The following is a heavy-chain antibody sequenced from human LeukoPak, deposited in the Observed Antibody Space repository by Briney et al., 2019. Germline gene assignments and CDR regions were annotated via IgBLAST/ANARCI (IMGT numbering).Heavy chain of an antibody. D-gene: IGHD5-24*01. J-gene: IGHJ4*02. V-gene: IGHV4-61*01. Sequence: SETLSLTCDVSGDSGAGSGSYWSGWFRQPSGKGLEWIGYVHSSGSTKYNSSLGSRVTISMDTSRNQFSLKLSSVTAADTAVYFCTRGGGWLIDFWGRGTLVTVSS. CDR1: GDSGAGSGSYW. CDR2: VHSSGST. CDR3: TRGGGWLIDF.